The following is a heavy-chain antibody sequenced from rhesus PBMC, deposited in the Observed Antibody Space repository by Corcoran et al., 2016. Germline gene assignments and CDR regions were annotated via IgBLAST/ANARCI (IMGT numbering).Heavy chain of an antibody. CDR2: IRSKSTNYET. J-gene: IGHJ4*01. CDR1: GFTFSSSA. D-gene: IGHD6-19*01. V-gene: IGHV3-118*01. Sequence: EVQLVESGGGLVQPGGSLRLSCAASGFTFSSSAMHWVRQASGKGLEGVGRIRSKSTNYETGVASSVKGSFTISRDDSKNTAYLQMNSLKTEYTAVYYCASRLYFDYWGQGVLVTVSS. CDR3: ASRLYFDY.